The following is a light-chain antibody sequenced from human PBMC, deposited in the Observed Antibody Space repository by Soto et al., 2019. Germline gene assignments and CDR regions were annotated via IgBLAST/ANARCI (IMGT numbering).Light chain of an antibody. Sequence: DIVLTQSPATLSLSPGERATLSCRASQSVGTSLAWFHHKPGQAPRLLLYAASSRAAGIPVRFSGSGSGTDFTLIISSVEPEYFVVYYCQQRNNWLTFGGGTKVEIK. J-gene: IGKJ4*01. CDR3: QQRNNWLT. CDR2: AAS. V-gene: IGKV3-11*01. CDR1: QSVGTS.